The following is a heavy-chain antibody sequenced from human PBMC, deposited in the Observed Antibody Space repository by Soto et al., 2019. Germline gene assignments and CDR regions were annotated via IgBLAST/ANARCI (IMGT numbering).Heavy chain of an antibody. Sequence: QGQLVQSGAEVKKPGASVKVSCKASGYTFTSHGITWVRQAPGQGLEWMGWISAYKGRTDYAQRVQGRVTMTTDTSTSTAYMELRSLRSDDTAVYYCARGVINDAFDIWGHGTMVTVSS. J-gene: IGHJ3*02. CDR2: ISAYKGRT. V-gene: IGHV1-18*01. CDR3: ARGVINDAFDI. CDR1: GYTFTSHG. D-gene: IGHD3-10*01.